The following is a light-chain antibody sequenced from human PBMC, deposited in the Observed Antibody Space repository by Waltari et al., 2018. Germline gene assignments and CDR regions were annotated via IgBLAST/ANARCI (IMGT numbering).Light chain of an antibody. Sequence: EIVLTQSPGTLSLSPGERATFSCRASQSVSRSLAWYQQKPGQAPRLLIYRASNRATGSPDRFSGSGSGTDVSLTISRLEPEDFAVYFCQHYVRLPATFGQGTKVEIK. J-gene: IGKJ1*01. CDR3: QHYVRLPAT. CDR2: RAS. CDR1: QSVSRS. V-gene: IGKV3-20*01.